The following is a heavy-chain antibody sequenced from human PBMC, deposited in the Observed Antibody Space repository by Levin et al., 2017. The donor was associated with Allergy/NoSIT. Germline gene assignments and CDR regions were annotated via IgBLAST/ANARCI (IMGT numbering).Heavy chain of an antibody. J-gene: IGHJ4*02. CDR3: AKALGQVVVAATVDY. CDR2: ISWNSGSI. Sequence: PGGSLRLSCAASGFTFDDYAMHWVRQAPGKGLEWVSGISWNSGSIGYADSVKGRFTISRDNAKNSLYLQMNSLRAEDTALYYCAKALGQVVVAATVDYWGQGTLVTVSS. D-gene: IGHD2-15*01. CDR1: GFTFDDYA. V-gene: IGHV3-9*01.